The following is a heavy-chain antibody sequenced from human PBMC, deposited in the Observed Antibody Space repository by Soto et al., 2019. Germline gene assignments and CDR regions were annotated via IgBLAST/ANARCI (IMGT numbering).Heavy chain of an antibody. D-gene: IGHD1-26*01. CDR3: ARSLSIVGATDYYYYYGTDV. CDR1: GYNFTSYW. V-gene: IGHV5-51*01. J-gene: IGHJ6*02. Sequence: GESLKISCKGSGYNFTSYWIGWVRQMPGKGLEWMGIIYPGDSDTRYSPSFQGQVTISADKSISTAYLQWSSLKASDTAMYYCARSLSIVGATDYYYYYGTDVWGQGTTVTVSS. CDR2: IYPGDSDT.